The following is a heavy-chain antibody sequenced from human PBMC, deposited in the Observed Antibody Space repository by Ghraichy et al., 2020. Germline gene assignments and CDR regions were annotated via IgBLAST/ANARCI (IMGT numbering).Heavy chain of an antibody. CDR3: ASLATLFGYCSSTSCHARGSSYYGMDV. J-gene: IGHJ6*02. CDR1: GGSFSGYY. D-gene: IGHD2-2*01. V-gene: IGHV4-34*01. CDR2: INHSGST. Sequence: SETLSLTCAVYGGSFSGYYWSWIRQPPGKGLEWIGEINHSGSTNYNPSLKSRVTISVDTSKNQFSLKLSSVTAADTAVYYCASLATLFGYCSSTSCHARGSSYYGMDVWGQGTTVTVSS.